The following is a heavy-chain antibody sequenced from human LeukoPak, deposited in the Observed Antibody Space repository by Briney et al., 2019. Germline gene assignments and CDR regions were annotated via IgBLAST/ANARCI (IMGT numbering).Heavy chain of an antibody. D-gene: IGHD1-7*01. CDR2: INYSGST. Sequence: RASETLSLTCTVSGASISTYYWSWIRQPPGKGLEWIGYINYSGSTNYNPSLKSRVTISVDTSKNQFSLRLTSVTAADTAVYYCARGQRNYFRAVDDWGQGPLVSVSS. V-gene: IGHV4-59*01. CDR3: ARGQRNYFRAVDD. J-gene: IGHJ4*02. CDR1: GASISTYY.